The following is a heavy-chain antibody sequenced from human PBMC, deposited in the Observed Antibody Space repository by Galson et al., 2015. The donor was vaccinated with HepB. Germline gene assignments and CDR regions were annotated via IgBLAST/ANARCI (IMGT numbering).Heavy chain of an antibody. CDR2: IIPILGIA. V-gene: IGHV1-69*04. Sequence: SVKVSCKASGGTFSSYAISWVRQAPGQGLEWMGRIIPILGIANYAQKFQGRVTITADKSTSTAYMELSSLRSEDTAVYYCARGGTVTTTQVAFDIWGQGTMVTVSS. J-gene: IGHJ3*02. D-gene: IGHD4-17*01. CDR1: GGTFSSYA. CDR3: ARGGTVTTTQVAFDI.